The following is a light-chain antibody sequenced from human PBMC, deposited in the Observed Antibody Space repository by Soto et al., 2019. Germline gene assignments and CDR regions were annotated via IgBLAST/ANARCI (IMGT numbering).Light chain of an antibody. CDR2: GAS. J-gene: IGKJ1*01. Sequence: EIVMTQSPATLSVSPGERATLSCRASQSVSSNLAWYQQKPGQAPRLLIYGASTRATGIPARFSGSGSGTEFTLTITRLEPEDFAVYYCQRFGTSPPWTFGQGTKVDNK. V-gene: IGKV3-15*01. CDR1: QSVSSN. CDR3: QRFGTSPPWT.